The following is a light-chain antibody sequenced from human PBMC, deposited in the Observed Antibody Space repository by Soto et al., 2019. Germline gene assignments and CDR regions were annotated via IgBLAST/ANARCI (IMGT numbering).Light chain of an antibody. V-gene: IGKV1-33*01. CDR1: QTISSW. CDR3: QQYDNLPFT. Sequence: DIQMTQSPSTPSGSGGDRVTITWRASQTISSWLAWYQQKPGKAPTLLIYDASNLETGVPSRFSGGGSGTDFTFTISSLQPEDIATYYCQQYDNLPFTFGGGTKVDIK. J-gene: IGKJ4*01. CDR2: DAS.